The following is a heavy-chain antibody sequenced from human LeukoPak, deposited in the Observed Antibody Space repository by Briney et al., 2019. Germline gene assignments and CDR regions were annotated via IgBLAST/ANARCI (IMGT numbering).Heavy chain of an antibody. CDR1: GGSISSYY. CDR2: IYYSGNS. D-gene: IGHD2-2*01. V-gene: IGHV4-59*01. Sequence: SETLSLTCTVSGGSISSYYWSWIRQPPGKGLEWIGYIYYSGNSNYNPSLKSRVTISVDTSKNQFSLKPSSVTAADTAVYYCARAYLGTTRGFYYYYMDVWGKGTTVTVSS. J-gene: IGHJ6*03. CDR3: ARAYLGTTRGFYYYYMDV.